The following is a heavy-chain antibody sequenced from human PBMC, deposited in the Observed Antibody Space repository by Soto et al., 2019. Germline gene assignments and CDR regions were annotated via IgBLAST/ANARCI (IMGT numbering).Heavy chain of an antibody. J-gene: IGHJ4*02. CDR2: INAGNGNT. CDR1: GYTFTSYA. CDR3: ARDVTYYDFWSGYYAHSYFDY. Sequence: ASVKVSCKAPGYTFTSYAIHWVRQAPGQRLEWMGWINAGNGNTKYSQKFQGRVTITRDTSASTAYMELSSLRSEDTAVYFCARDVTYYDFWSGYYAHSYFDYWGQGTLVTVS. V-gene: IGHV1-3*01. D-gene: IGHD3-3*01.